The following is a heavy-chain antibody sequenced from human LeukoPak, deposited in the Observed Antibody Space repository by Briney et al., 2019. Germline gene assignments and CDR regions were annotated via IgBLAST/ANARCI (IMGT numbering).Heavy chain of an antibody. CDR1: WFTVVTND. CDR3: ARGVEPLAAKTLAY. V-gene: IGHV3-53*01. Sequence: GGSLRLAYAAAWFTVVTNDTACDRQAPGKGLEWVSVLYSDGNTKYADSVQGRFTISSDNSKSTLYLEMDSLRHGDAAVYYCARGVEPLAAKTLAYWGQGTLVTVSS. D-gene: IGHD1-14*01. CDR2: LYSDGNT. J-gene: IGHJ4*02.